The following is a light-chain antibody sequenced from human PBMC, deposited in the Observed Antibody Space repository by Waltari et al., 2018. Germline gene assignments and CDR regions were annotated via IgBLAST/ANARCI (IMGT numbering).Light chain of an antibody. J-gene: IGLJ3*02. CDR2: DVS. CDR1: SSDDGGYKY. CDR3: SSYTSSNTWV. Sequence: QSALTQPASVSGSPGQSITISCTGTSSDDGGYKYVSWYQQHPGKAPKVMIYDVSSRPSGVSNRFSGSKSGNTVSLTISGLQAEDEADYYCSSYTSSNTWVFGGGTKLTVL. V-gene: IGLV2-14*01.